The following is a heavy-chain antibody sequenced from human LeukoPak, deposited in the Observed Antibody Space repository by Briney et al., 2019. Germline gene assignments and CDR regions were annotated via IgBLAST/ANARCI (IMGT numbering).Heavy chain of an antibody. Sequence: GGSLRLSCTVSGFTVSSNSMSWVRQAPGKGLEWVSFIYSGTIHYSDSVKGRFTISRDNSKNSLYLQMNSLRAEDTAVYYCARRAGGYSHSYDYWGQGTLVTVSS. CDR1: GFTVSSNS. CDR2: IYSGTI. D-gene: IGHD4-23*01. J-gene: IGHJ4*02. V-gene: IGHV3-53*01. CDR3: ARRAGGYSHSYDY.